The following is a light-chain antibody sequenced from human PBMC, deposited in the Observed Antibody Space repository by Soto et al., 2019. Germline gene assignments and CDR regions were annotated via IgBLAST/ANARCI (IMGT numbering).Light chain of an antibody. Sequence: QSVLTQSPSASASLGASVNLTCTLSSGHNSYAIAWHRQQPEKGPRYLMKLNSDGSHSKGDGIPDRFSGSSSGGERNLTISSLQSEDEADYYCQTWDTGIVVFGGGTTLTVL. CDR2: LNSDGSH. V-gene: IGLV4-69*01. J-gene: IGLJ2*01. CDR1: SGHNSYA. CDR3: QTWDTGIVV.